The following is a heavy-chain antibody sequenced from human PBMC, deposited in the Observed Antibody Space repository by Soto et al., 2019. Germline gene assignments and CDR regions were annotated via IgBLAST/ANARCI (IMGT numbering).Heavy chain of an antibody. V-gene: IGHV1-3*01. Sequence: ASVKVSCKAFGYTFTDYAIHWVRQAPGQRLEWMGWINVGDGHTKYSQRFQGRVTITRDTSASTAYMELRSLRSDDTAVHYCASPPIVATIVNYYYGMDVWGQGTTVTVSS. CDR2: INVGDGHT. CDR3: ASPPIVATIVNYYYGMDV. CDR1: GYTFTDYA. D-gene: IGHD5-12*01. J-gene: IGHJ6*02.